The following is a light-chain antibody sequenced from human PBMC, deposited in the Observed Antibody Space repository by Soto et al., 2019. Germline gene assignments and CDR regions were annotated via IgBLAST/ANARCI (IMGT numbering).Light chain of an antibody. V-gene: IGKV3-15*01. CDR1: QSVNSN. CDR2: GAS. Sequence: EIVMTQSPATLSVSPGERATLSCRASQSVNSNLAWYRQKPGQAPRLLIYGASTRATGIPDRLSGSGSGTEFTLTISSLQSEDFAVYDCQQYKKWPLYTFGQGTKLEIK. J-gene: IGKJ2*01. CDR3: QQYKKWPLYT.